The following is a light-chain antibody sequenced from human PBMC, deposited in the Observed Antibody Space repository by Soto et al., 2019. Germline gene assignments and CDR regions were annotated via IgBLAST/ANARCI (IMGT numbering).Light chain of an antibody. CDR1: SSDVGGYNY. V-gene: IGLV2-14*01. CDR3: SSYTSSSTLV. CDR2: PVS. Sequence: QSVLTQPASVSGSPGQSITIACTGTSSDVGGYNYVSWYQQQPGKAPKLMIYPVSNRPSGVSNRVAGSKSGNTASLTISGLQYEDEADYYCSSYTSSSTLVFGGGTKLTVL. J-gene: IGLJ2*01.